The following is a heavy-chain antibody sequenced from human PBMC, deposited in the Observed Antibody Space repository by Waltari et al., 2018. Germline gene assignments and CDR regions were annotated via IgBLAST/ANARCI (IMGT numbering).Heavy chain of an antibody. V-gene: IGHV3-74*01. Sequence: EVQLVESGGGSVQPGGSLRLSCVAAGFRLSNYWMNWVRQAPGKGLVWVSRIKNDGSITTYADSVRGRFAISRDNAKNTVYLQMNSLRIEDTAMYYCAKSDWFDPWGQGTLVTVSS. CDR2: IKNDGSIT. CDR1: GFRLSNYW. J-gene: IGHJ5*02. CDR3: AKSDWFDP.